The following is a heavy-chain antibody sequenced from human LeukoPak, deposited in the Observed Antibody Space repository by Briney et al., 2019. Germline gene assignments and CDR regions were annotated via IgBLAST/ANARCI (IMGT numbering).Heavy chain of an antibody. CDR1: GYTFTGYN. Sequence: ASVKVSCKASGYTFTGYNIHWVRQAPGPGLEWMGWINPNSGGTNYAQKFQGRVTMTRDTSISTAYMELSRLRSDDTAVYYCARDERYDSSGYPFDYWGQGTLVTVSS. J-gene: IGHJ4*02. CDR2: INPNSGGT. CDR3: ARDERYDSSGYPFDY. V-gene: IGHV1-2*02. D-gene: IGHD3-22*01.